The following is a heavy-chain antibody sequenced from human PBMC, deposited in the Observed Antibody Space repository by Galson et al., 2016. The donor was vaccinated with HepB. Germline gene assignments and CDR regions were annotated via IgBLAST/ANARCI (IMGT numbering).Heavy chain of an antibody. J-gene: IGHJ5*02. Sequence: QSGAEVKKSGESLKISCKGSGYSFTSYWIAWVRQMPGKGLEWMGIIYAGNSETRYSPSFQGQVTISADTSINTAHLHWSSLKASDTGMYYCVRRPVVAGTGFFDPWGQGTLVTVSS. CDR3: VRRPVVAGTGFFDP. CDR2: IYAGNSET. D-gene: IGHD6-19*01. CDR1: GYSFTSYW. V-gene: IGHV5-51*01.